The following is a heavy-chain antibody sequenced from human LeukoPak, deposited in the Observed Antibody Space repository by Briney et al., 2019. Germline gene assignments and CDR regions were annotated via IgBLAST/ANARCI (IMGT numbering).Heavy chain of an antibody. D-gene: IGHD3-3*01. V-gene: IGHV4-31*03. J-gene: IGHJ4*02. Sequence: PSQTLSLTCNVSGGSISSGGYYWSWIRQHPGKGLEWIGFIFYSGSTSHDPSLKNRVSFSLDASKNQFSLTLTSVTAADTAVYYCARLYGDLWGQGTLVTVSS. CDR1: GGSISSGGYY. CDR2: IFYSGST. CDR3: ARLYGDL.